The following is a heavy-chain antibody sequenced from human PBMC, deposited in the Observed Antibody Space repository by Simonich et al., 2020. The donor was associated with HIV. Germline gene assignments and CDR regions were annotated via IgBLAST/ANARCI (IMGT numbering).Heavy chain of an antibody. J-gene: IGHJ4*02. CDR2: ISWNSGSL. CDR3: AKDRYSSSSGSFDY. CDR1: GFTFDVYA. Sequence: EVQLVESGGGLVQPGRSLRLSCAASGFTFDVYAMHWVRKAPGKDLEWVSGISWNSGSLGNADSVKGRFTSSRDNAKNSLYLQMNSLRAEDMALYYCAKDRYSSSSGSFDYWGQGTLVTVSS. D-gene: IGHD6-6*01. V-gene: IGHV3-9*03.